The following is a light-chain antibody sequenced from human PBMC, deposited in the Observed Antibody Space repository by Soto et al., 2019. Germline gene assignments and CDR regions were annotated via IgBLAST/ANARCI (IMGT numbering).Light chain of an antibody. CDR3: QQYNTPWT. CDR2: DAS. CDR1: QSISLW. V-gene: IGKV1-5*01. Sequence: DIPMTQSPSTLSASVGDRVTITCRASQSISLWVAWYQQKPGKAPNLLIYDASTLHSGVPSRFSGSGSGTDFTLSNPNLQAYDFATYFCQQYNTPWTFGQGTNVEI. J-gene: IGKJ1*01.